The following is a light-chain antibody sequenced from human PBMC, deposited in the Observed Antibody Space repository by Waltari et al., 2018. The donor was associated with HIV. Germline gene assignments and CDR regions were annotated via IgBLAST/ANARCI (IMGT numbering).Light chain of an antibody. Sequence: DIVLTQSPATLSLSPGERATLSCRASQSVSSSYLAWYQQKPGQAPRLLIYGASRRATGIPDRFGGSGSGTDFTLTISRLEPEDFAVYYCQQYGGLCTFGQGTRLEIK. J-gene: IGKJ5*01. V-gene: IGKV3-20*01. CDR2: GAS. CDR3: QQYGGLCT. CDR1: QSVSSSY.